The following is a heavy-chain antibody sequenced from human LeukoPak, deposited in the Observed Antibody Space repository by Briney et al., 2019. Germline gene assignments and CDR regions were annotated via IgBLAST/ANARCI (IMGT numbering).Heavy chain of an antibody. CDR1: GFTFSNYG. V-gene: IGHV3-30*02. CDR2: IRYDGSNK. D-gene: IGHD2-15*01. CDR3: AKAGCSGGSCYVYFDY. J-gene: IGHJ4*02. Sequence: GGSLRLSCAASGFTFSNYGMHWVRQAPGKGLERVTFIRYDGSNKYYADPVTGRFTISRDNSKNTLYLQMNSLRTEDTAVYYCAKAGCSGGSCYVYFDYCGQGNLVTVSS.